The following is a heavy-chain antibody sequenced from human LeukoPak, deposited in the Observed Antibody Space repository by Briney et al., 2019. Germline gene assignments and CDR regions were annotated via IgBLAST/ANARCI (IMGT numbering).Heavy chain of an antibody. CDR1: GFTFKLYW. CDR3: ARDRGVVSGKIYYYYHYMDV. Sequence: GGSLRLSCAASGFTFKLYWMHWVRQVPGKRPVWVSRINDDGSDTIYADSVRGRFTISRDDAKNLLFLQMNGLRAEDTALYYCARDRGVVSGKIYYYYHYMDVWGKGTTVTVSS. V-gene: IGHV3-74*01. J-gene: IGHJ6*03. D-gene: IGHD3-10*01. CDR2: INDDGSDT.